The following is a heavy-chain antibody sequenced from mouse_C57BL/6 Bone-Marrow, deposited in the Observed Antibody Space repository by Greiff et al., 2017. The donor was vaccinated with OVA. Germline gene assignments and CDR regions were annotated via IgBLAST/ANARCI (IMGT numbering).Heavy chain of an antibody. J-gene: IGHJ1*03. CDR2: IRSKSNNYAT. CDR3: LRHGGSSHWYFDV. V-gene: IGHV10-1*01. CDR1: GFSFNTYA. D-gene: IGHD1-1*01. Sequence: DVLLVESGGGLVQPKGSLKLSCAASGFSFNTYAMNWVRQAPGKGLDWVARIRSKSNNYATYYADSVKDRFTISRDDSESMLYLQMNNLKTEDTAMYYCLRHGGSSHWYFDVWGTGTTVTVSS.